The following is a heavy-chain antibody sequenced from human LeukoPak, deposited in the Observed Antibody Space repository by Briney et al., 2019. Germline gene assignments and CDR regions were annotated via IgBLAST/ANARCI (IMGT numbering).Heavy chain of an antibody. D-gene: IGHD3-10*01. CDR2: ISGSGGAT. CDR1: GFTFNTYG. V-gene: IGHV3-23*01. J-gene: IGHJ4*02. Sequence: TGGSLRLSCAASGFTFNTYGMSWVRQAPGKGLEWVSGISGSGGATYYADSVKGRFTISRDNAKNSLYLQMNSLRAEDTAVYFCARDEYYSKYDYWGQGTLVTVSS. CDR3: ARDEYYSKYDY.